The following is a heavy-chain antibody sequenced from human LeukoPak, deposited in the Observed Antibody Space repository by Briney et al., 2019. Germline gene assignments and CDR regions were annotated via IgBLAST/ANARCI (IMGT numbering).Heavy chain of an antibody. CDR2: INPSGGST. CDR3: ARDPVTIFGVNYYMDV. CDR1: GYTFTSYH. Sequence: ASVKVSCKASGYTFTSYHMHWVRQAPGQGLEWMGIINPSGGSTSYAQKFQGRVTMTRDTSTSTVYMELSSLRSEDTAVYYCARDPVTIFGVNYYMDVWGKGTTVTVSS. V-gene: IGHV1-46*01. D-gene: IGHD3-3*01. J-gene: IGHJ6*03.